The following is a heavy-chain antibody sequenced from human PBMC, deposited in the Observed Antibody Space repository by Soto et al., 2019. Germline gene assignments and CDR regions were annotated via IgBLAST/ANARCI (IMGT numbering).Heavy chain of an antibody. CDR2: INRDRTVI. Sequence: EEQLVESGGGVVQPGGSLRLSCAASGFSFITHYRNWVRQTPGKGLEWVSCINRDRTVIKYADSVKGRFTISRDNARNSLSLQMNSLRAEDTAVYYCLNGDYYVGPGTLVTVSS. CDR3: LNGDYY. D-gene: IGHD3-16*01. J-gene: IGHJ4*02. CDR1: GFSFITHY. V-gene: IGHV3-48*01.